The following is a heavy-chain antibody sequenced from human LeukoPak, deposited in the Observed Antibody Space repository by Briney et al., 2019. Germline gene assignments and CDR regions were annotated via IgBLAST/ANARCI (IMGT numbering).Heavy chain of an antibody. CDR2: ISAYNGNT. J-gene: IGHJ5*02. D-gene: IGHD2-15*01. CDR1: GYTFTSYG. V-gene: IGHV1-18*01. Sequence: ASVTVSCKASGYTFTSYGISWVRQAPGQGLEWMGWISAYNGNTNYAQKLQGRVTMTTDTSTSTAYMELRSLRSDDTAVYYCARDNFRLHCSGGSCYLRFDPWGQGTLVTVSS. CDR3: ARDNFRLHCSGGSCYLRFDP.